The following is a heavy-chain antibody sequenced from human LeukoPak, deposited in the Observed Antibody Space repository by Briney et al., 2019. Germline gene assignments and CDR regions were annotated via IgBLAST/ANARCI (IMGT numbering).Heavy chain of an antibody. CDR2: IKQDGSAK. V-gene: IGHV3-7*01. Sequence: GGSLRLSCAASGFTFSSYWMSWVRQAPGKGLEWVANIKQDGSAKYYVDSVKGRFTISRDNAKNSLYLQMNSLRAEDTAVYYCARDRRHYYGSGSYYHYWGQGTLVTVSS. CDR3: ARDRRHYYGSGSYYHY. J-gene: IGHJ4*02. D-gene: IGHD3-10*01. CDR1: GFTFSSYW.